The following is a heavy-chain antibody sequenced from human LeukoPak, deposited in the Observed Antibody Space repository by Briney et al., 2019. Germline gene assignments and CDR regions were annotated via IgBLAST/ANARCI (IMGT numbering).Heavy chain of an antibody. D-gene: IGHD6-19*01. V-gene: IGHV3-11*01. CDR3: ARPSRVAVAVTFDY. Sequence: GGSLRLSCAASGFTFSDYYMSWIRQAPGKGLEWVSYISSSGSTIYYADSVKGRFTISRDNAKNSLYLQMNSLRAEDTAVYYCARPSRVAVAVTFDYWGQGTLVTVSS. CDR1: GFTFSDYY. CDR2: ISSSGSTI. J-gene: IGHJ4*02.